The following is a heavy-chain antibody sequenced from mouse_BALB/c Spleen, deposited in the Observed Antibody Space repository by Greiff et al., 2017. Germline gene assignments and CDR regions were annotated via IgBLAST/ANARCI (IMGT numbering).Heavy chain of an antibody. V-gene: IGHV5-6-5*01. D-gene: IGHD1-1*01. CDR3: ARGHGSSHFDY. CDR1: GFTFSSYA. Sequence: EVKLVESGGGLVKPGGSLKLSCAASGFTFSSYAMSWVRQTPEKRLEWVASISSGGSTYYPDSVKGRFTISRDNARNILYLQMSSLRSEDTAMYYCARGHGSSHFDYWGQGTTFTVSS. J-gene: IGHJ2*01. CDR2: ISSGGST.